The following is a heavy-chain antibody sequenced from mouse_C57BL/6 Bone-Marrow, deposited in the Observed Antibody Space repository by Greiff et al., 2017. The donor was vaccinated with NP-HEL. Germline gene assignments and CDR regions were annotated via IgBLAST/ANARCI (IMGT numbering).Heavy chain of an antibody. V-gene: IGHV3-6*01. J-gene: IGHJ2*01. CDR3: ARDEGGSVDY. CDR1: GYSITSGYY. CDR2: ISYDGSN. Sequence: EVQLVESGPGLVKPSQSLSLTCSVTGYSITSGYYWNWIRQFPGNKLEWMGYISYDGSNNYNPSLKNRISITRDTSKNQFFLKLNSVTTEDTATDYCARDEGGSVDYWGQGTTLTVSS.